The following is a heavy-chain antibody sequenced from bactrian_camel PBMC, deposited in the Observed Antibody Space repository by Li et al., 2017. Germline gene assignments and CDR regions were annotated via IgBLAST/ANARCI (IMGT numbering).Heavy chain of an antibody. CDR2: IESDGST. Sequence: HVQLVESGGGSVQTGGSLRLSCVDSGNTYSSYCMGWFRQAPGKEREGVGVIESDGSTSYTDSVKGRFTISKDDAKNAVYLQMDSLTPEDTAMYYCAAGSSRGVPFRERGYPYWGQGTQVTVS. V-gene: IGHV3S53*01. J-gene: IGHJ4*01. D-gene: IGHD5*01. CDR3: AAGSSRGVPFRERGYPY. CDR1: GNTYSSYC.